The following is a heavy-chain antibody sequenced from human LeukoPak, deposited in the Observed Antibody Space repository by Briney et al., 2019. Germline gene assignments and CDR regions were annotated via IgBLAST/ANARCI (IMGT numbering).Heavy chain of an antibody. CDR1: GGSISSSSYY. Sequence: SETLSLTCTVSGGSISSSSYYWGWIRQPPGKGLERIGSIYYSGSTYYNPSLKSRVTISVDTSKNQFSLKLSSVTAADTAVHYCARMRDIRIAARKYYYYYYMDVWGKGTTVTVSS. CDR2: IYYSGST. CDR3: ARMRDIRIAARKYYYYYYMDV. D-gene: IGHD6-6*01. J-gene: IGHJ6*03. V-gene: IGHV4-39*01.